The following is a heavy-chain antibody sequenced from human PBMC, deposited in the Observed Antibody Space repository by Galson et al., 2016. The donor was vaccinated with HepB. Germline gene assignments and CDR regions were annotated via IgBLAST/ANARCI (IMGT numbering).Heavy chain of an antibody. V-gene: IGHV3-7*03. Sequence: SLRLSCAASGFTLSNHWVTWVRQAPGKGLEWVANIKQDGSAKFYVDSVKGRFAVSRDNAENSLFLQMNSLRAEDTAVYYCARLGDNSGYIDYWGQGILVTVSS. J-gene: IGHJ4*02. CDR3: ARLGDNSGYIDY. CDR1: GFTLSNHW. CDR2: IKQDGSAK. D-gene: IGHD3-22*01.